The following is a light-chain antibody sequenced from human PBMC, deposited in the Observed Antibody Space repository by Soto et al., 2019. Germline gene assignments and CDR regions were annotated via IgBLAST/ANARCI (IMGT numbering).Light chain of an antibody. CDR2: GAS. V-gene: IGKV3-15*01. J-gene: IGKJ1*01. CDR3: HQYLNWPQA. Sequence: ETVMTQSPATLSVSPGERATLSCRASESVSSYLAWYQQKPGQAPRLLIHGASARATGVPARFSGSGSGTDFTLIISSLQPEDFAVYYCHQYLNWPQAFGQGTKVEIK. CDR1: ESVSSY.